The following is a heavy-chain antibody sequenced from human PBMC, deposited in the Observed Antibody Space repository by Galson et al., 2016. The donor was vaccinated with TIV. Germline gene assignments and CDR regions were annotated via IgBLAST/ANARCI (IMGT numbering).Heavy chain of an antibody. V-gene: IGHV3-21*01. CDR2: ISSTSNYR. CDR1: GFPFSSYS. CDR3: ARRGNYRSYAFDI. J-gene: IGHJ3*02. Sequence: SLRLSCAVSGFPFSSYSMNWVRQAPGKGLEWVSSISSTSNYRYYADSVKGRFTISRENAEDSLYLQINSLRVEDTALYYCARRGNYRSYAFDIWGQGTMVTVSS. D-gene: IGHD1-7*01.